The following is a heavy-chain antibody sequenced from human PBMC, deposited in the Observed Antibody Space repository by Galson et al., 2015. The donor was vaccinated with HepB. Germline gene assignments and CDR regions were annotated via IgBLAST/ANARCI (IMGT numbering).Heavy chain of an antibody. Sequence: SLRLSCAAAGFNFSNAWMNWVRQAPGKGLKWVGRIKSKAHGGTRDYAAPVKGRFTVSRDDSKNTLYLQMNSVTTEDTAVYYCATGEDGHSHWGQGTLVTVSS. CDR1: GFNFSNAW. V-gene: IGHV3-15*01. CDR2: IKSKAHGGTR. J-gene: IGHJ4*02. CDR3: ATGEDGHSH. D-gene: IGHD5-24*01.